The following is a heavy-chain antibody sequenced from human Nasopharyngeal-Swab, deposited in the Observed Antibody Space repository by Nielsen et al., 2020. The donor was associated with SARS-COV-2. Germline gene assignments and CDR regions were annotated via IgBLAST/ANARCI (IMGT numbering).Heavy chain of an antibody. J-gene: IGHJ6*03. V-gene: IGHV4-39*01. CDR3: AKNNPGSLVNYYYYIDV. CDR2: IYYMGST. D-gene: IGHD3-16*01. Sequence: RQAPGMGREWVESIYYMGSTYYNPSLKSRVTISVDTSKNQFSRKLSFVTAAVTAVYYCAKNNPGSLVNYYYYIDVWGKGTPVTVSS.